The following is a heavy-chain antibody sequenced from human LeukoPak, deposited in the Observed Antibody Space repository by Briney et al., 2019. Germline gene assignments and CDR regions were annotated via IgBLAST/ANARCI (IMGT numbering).Heavy chain of an antibody. J-gene: IGHJ4*02. V-gene: IGHV3-48*03. D-gene: IGHD4-23*01. Sequence: GGSLRLSCAASGFTFSSYEMNWVRQAPGKGLEWVSYISSSGSTIYYADSVKGRFTISRDNAKNSLYLQMNSLRAEDTAVYYCARPQLRTTVVTPLDYWGQGTLVTVSS. CDR1: GFTFSSYE. CDR3: ARPQLRTTVVTPLDY. CDR2: ISSSGSTI.